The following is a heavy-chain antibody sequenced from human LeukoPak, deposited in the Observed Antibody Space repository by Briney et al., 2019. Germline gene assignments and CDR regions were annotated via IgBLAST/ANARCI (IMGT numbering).Heavy chain of an antibody. D-gene: IGHD3-10*01. CDR2: ISDSGGST. J-gene: IGHJ3*02. V-gene: IGHV3-23*01. Sequence: LPGGSLRLSCAASGFTFTTYAMTWVRQAPGKGLEWVLRISDSGGSTYYADSVKGRFTISRDNSKNTVYLQMNSLRAEDTAVYYCAKDRSYGAFEIWGQGTMVTVSS. CDR1: GFTFTTYA. CDR3: AKDRSYGAFEI.